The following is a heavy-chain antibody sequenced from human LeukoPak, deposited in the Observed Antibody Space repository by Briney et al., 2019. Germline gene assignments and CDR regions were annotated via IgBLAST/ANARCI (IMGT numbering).Heavy chain of an antibody. CDR2: ISGSDGST. V-gene: IGHV3-23*01. Sequence: GGSLRLSCAASAFTFSTYAMTWVRQAPGEGLEWVSAISGSDGSTYYANSVKGRFTISRDNSKNTLYLQMNSLRAEDTAVYYCAKGRTGYSYGYGIDYWGQGTLVTVSS. D-gene: IGHD5-18*01. CDR1: AFTFSTYA. J-gene: IGHJ4*02. CDR3: AKGRTGYSYGYGIDY.